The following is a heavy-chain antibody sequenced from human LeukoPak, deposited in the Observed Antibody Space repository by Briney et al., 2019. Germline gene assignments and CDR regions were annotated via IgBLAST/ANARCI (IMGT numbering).Heavy chain of an antibody. CDR1: GGTFSSYA. V-gene: IGHV1-2*04. D-gene: IGHD6-6*01. Sequence: ASVKVSCKASGGTFSSYAISWVRQAPGQGLEWMGWINPNSGGTDYAQKFQGWVTMTRDTSISTAYMELSRLRSDDTAVYYCARENSRSEYSSSSCFDYWGQGTLVTVSS. CDR2: INPNSGGT. CDR3: ARENSRSEYSSSSCFDY. J-gene: IGHJ4*02.